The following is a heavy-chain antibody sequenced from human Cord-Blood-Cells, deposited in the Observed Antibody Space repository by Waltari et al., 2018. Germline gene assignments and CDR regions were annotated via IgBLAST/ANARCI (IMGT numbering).Heavy chain of an antibody. CDR2: IIPIFGTA. CDR1: GGTFSSYA. CDR3: VREAMWEPRHFFFDY. J-gene: IGHJ4*02. V-gene: IGHV1-69*01. Sequence: QVQLVQSGAEVKKPGSSVKVSCKASGGTFSSYAISWVRQAPGQGLEWMGGIIPIFGTANYAQKFQGRVTITADESTSTAYMELSSLRSEDTAVYYCVREAMWEPRHFFFDYWGQGTLVTVSS. D-gene: IGHD1-26*01.